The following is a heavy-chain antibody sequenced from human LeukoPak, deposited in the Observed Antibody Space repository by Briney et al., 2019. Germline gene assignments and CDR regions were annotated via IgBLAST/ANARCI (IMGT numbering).Heavy chain of an antibody. Sequence: PGTSLRLSCAVSGFAFSSLAMHWVRQAPGKGLEWVAFISYDGNNQYYADSVKGRFTISRDNSKNTLYLQMNNLRAEDTAIYYCARVGSRYCSGANCYDGFWGQGTLASVSS. V-gene: IGHV3-30-3*01. CDR3: ARVGSRYCSGANCYDGF. CDR2: ISYDGNNQ. J-gene: IGHJ4*02. D-gene: IGHD2-15*01. CDR1: GFAFSSLA.